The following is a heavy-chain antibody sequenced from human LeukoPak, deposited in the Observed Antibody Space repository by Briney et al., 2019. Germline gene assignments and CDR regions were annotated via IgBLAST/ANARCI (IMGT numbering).Heavy chain of an antibody. V-gene: IGHV3-7*03. Sequence: AGGSLRPSCAASGFTFSSYWMRWVRQAPGKGLEWVANIKQDGSEKNYVDSVKGRFTISRDNAKNSLYLQMNSLRAEDTAVYYCASGLELDYWGQGTLVTVSS. CDR3: ASGLELDY. CDR1: GFTFSSYW. J-gene: IGHJ4*02. CDR2: IKQDGSEK.